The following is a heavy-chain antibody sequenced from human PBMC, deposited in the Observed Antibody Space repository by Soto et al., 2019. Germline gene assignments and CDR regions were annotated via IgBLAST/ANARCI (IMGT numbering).Heavy chain of an antibody. CDR2: IWYGGSNK. CDR3: AKENGYSSSWFEFED. Sequence: PGGPLRPSCAASGFTFSSYGMHCVRQAPGKGLEWVSVIWYGGSNKYYADSVKGRFTISRDNSKNTLYLQMNSLRAEDTAVYYCAKENGYSSSWFEFEDWGQGTLVTVSS. CDR1: GFTFSSYG. V-gene: IGHV3-33*06. J-gene: IGHJ4*02. D-gene: IGHD6-13*01.